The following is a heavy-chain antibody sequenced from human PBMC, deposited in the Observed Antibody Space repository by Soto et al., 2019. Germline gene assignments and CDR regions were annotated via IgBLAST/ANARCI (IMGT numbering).Heavy chain of an antibody. D-gene: IGHD6-13*01. V-gene: IGHV3-21*01. CDR2: ISSSSSYI. CDR1: GFTFSSYS. J-gene: IGHJ4*02. Sequence: GGSLRLSCAASGFTFSSYSMNWVRQAPGKGLEWVSSISSSSSYIYYAESVKGRFTNSRDNAKNSLYLQMNSLRAEDTAVYYCATSAAAPGNYWGQGTLVTVS. CDR3: ATSAAAPGNY.